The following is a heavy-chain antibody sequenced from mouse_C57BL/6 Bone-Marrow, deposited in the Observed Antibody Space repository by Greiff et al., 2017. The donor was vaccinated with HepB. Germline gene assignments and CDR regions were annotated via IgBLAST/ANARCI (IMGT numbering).Heavy chain of an antibody. CDR3: ARHERVYYYGSSYWFAY. V-gene: IGHV5-6*01. J-gene: IGHJ3*01. CDR1: GFTFSSYG. CDR2: ISSGGSYT. D-gene: IGHD1-1*01. Sequence: EVKLMESGGDLVKPGGSLKLSCAASGFTFSSYGMSWVRQTPDKRLEWVATISSGGSYTYYPDSVKGRFTISRDTAKNTLYLQMSSLKSEYTAMYYCARHERVYYYGSSYWFAYWGQGTLVTVSA.